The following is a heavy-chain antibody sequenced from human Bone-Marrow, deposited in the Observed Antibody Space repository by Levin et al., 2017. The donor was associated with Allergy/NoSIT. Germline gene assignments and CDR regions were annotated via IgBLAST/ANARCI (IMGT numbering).Heavy chain of an antibody. V-gene: IGHV4-4*02. Sequence: SQTLSLTCDVSGASLDTNYWWTWVRQAPGKGLEWIGEIHHSGTANLSPSVKNRVTMSVDRSENQFSLKLTSVNAADTAVYYCTTGGNPGYSYVLGHWGQGILVTVSS. D-gene: IGHD5-18*01. CDR3: TTGGNPGYSYVLGH. CDR2: IHHSGTA. CDR1: GASLDTNYW. J-gene: IGHJ1*01.